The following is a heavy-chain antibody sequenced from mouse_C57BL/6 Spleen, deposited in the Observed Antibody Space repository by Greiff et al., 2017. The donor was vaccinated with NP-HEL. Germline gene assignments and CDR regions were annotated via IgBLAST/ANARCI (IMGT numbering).Heavy chain of an antibody. D-gene: IGHD2-5*01. CDR3: ARSASNLEYYYAMDY. CDR2: IYPGDGDT. Sequence: QVQLQQSGAELVKPGASVKISCKASGYAFSSYWMNWVKQRPGKGLEWIGQIYPGDGDTNYNGKFKGKATLTADKSSSTAYMQLSSLTSEDSAVYFCARSASNLEYYYAMDYWGQGTSVTVSS. J-gene: IGHJ4*01. V-gene: IGHV1-80*01. CDR1: GYAFSSYW.